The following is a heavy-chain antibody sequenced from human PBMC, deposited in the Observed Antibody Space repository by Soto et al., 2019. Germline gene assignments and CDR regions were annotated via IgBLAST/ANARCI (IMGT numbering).Heavy chain of an antibody. CDR2: IYHSGST. V-gene: IGHV4-30-2*01. CDR1: GGSISSGGYS. CDR3: ARHYASGTYPLEY. Sequence: SETLSLTCAVSGGSISSGGYSWSWIRQPPGKGLEWIGYIYHSGSTNYNPSLKSRITISVDTSKNQVSLKLSSVTAADTAVYYCARHYASGTYPLEYWGQGTLVTVSS. J-gene: IGHJ4*02. D-gene: IGHD3-10*01.